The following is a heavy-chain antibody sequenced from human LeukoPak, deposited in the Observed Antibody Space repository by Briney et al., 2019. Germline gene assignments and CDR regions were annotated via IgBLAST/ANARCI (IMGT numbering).Heavy chain of an antibody. J-gene: IGHJ3*02. CDR3: ARSERRYFDWLLLDDAFDI. V-gene: IGHV3-21*01. D-gene: IGHD3-9*01. CDR2: ISSSSSYV. CDR1: GFTFSSYS. Sequence: GGSLRLSYAASGFTFSSYSMNWVRQAPGKGLEWVSSISSSSSYVYYADSVKGRFTISRDNAKNSLYLQMNSLRAEDTAVYYYARSERRYFDWLLLDDAFDIWGQGTMVTVSS.